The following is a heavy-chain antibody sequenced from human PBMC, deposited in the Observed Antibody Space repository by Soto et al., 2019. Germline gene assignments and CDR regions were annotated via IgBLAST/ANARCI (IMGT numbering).Heavy chain of an antibody. D-gene: IGHD3-9*01. CDR1: GYSFTSYW. J-gene: IGHJ5*02. CDR3: ARHAAFGDILTGYYNAWFDP. V-gene: IGHV5-10-1*01. CDR2: IDPSDSYT. Sequence: GESLKISCKGSGYSFTSYWISWGRQMPGKGLEWMGRIDPSDSYTNYSPSFQGHVTISADKSISTAYLQWSSRKASDTAMYYCARHAAFGDILTGYYNAWFDPWGQGTLVTVSS.